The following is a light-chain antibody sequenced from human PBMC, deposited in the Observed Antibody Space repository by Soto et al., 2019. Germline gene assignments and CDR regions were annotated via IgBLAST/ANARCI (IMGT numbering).Light chain of an antibody. Sequence: QSVLTQPPSVSAAPGQEVTISCSGSSSNIAANSVSWYQHLPGTAPKLLIYDSDRRPSGIPARFSGSKSGTSATLGITGLQTGDEDDYYCGAWENSLTVYVFGSGTKLTVL. CDR2: DSD. V-gene: IGLV1-51*01. CDR3: GAWENSLTVYV. CDR1: SSNIAANS. J-gene: IGLJ1*01.